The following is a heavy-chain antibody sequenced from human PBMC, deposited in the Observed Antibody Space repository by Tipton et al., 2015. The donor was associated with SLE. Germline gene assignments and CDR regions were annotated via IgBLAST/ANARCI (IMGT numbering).Heavy chain of an antibody. J-gene: IGHJ4*02. V-gene: IGHV3-30*04. D-gene: IGHD3-10*01. CDR1: GFTFSSYA. CDR3: ARDSALIRGVIGNYFDY. Sequence: SLRLSCAASGFTFSSYAMHWVRPAPGKGLEWVAVISYDGSNKYYADSVKGRFTISRDNSKNTLYLQMNSLRAEDTAVYYCARDSALIRGVIGNYFDYWGQGTLVTVSS. CDR2: ISYDGSNK.